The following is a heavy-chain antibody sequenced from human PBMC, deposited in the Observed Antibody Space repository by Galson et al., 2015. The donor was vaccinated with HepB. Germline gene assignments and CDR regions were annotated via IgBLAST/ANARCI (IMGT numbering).Heavy chain of an antibody. V-gene: IGHV1-18*01. CDR1: GYTFITYG. Sequence: SVKVSCKASGYTFITYGITWVRQAPGQGPEWMGWISAYSGNTDYAQNPQGRVTMTTDTSTSTAYMELRSLRSDDTAVYYCARGGLLVDSYYYMDVWGRGTAVTVSS. J-gene: IGHJ6*03. CDR2: ISAYSGNT. D-gene: IGHD3/OR15-3a*01. CDR3: ARGGLLVDSYYYMDV.